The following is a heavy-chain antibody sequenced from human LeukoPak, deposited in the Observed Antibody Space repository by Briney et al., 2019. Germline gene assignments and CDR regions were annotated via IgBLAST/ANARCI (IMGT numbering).Heavy chain of an antibody. V-gene: IGHV1-69*04. CDR1: GGTFSCYT. J-gene: IGHJ6*03. Sequence: ASVKVSCKASGGTFSCYTISWVRQAPGQGLEWMGRIIPILGIANYAQKFQGRVTITADKSTSTAYTELSSLRSEDTAVYYCARDLRCSSTSCYNYYYYMDVWGKGTTVTVSS. CDR2: IIPILGIA. D-gene: IGHD2-2*02. CDR3: ARDLRCSSTSCYNYYYYMDV.